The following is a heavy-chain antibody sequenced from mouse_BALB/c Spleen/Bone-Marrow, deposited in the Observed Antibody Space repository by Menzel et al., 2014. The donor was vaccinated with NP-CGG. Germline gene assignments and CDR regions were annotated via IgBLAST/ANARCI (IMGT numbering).Heavy chain of an antibody. CDR3: ARDYNGYSDF. Sequence: EVKLVESGGGLVQPGGSLRLSCTTSGFTFTNYFMTWVRQPPGKALEWLGFIRNKANGYTTEYNPSVKGRFTISRDNSQGIFYLQMNTLRAEDSAIYYCARDYNGYSDFWGQGTTLTVSS. V-gene: IGHV7-3*02. D-gene: IGHD6-1*01. J-gene: IGHJ2*01. CDR2: IRNKANGYTT. CDR1: GFTFTNYF.